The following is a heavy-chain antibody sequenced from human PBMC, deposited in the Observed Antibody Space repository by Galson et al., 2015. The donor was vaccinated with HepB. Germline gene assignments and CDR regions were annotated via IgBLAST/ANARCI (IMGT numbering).Heavy chain of an antibody. Sequence: SLRLSCAASGFTFSSYAMHWVRQAPGKGLEWVAVISYDGSNKYYADSVKGRFTISRDNSKNTLYLQMNSLRAEDTAVYYCARVAAVANNWFDPWGQGTLVTVSS. CDR3: ARVAAVANNWFDP. J-gene: IGHJ5*02. CDR2: ISYDGSNK. D-gene: IGHD6-19*01. CDR1: GFTFSSYA. V-gene: IGHV3-30-3*01.